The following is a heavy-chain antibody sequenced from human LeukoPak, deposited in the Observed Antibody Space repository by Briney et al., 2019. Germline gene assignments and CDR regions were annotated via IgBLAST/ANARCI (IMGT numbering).Heavy chain of an antibody. D-gene: IGHD5-18*01. Sequence: SETLSLTCTVSGGSISSSSYYWGWIRQPPGKGLEWIGSIYYSGSTYYNPSLKSRVTISVDTSKNQFSLKLSSVTAADTAVYYCASSRNSVFDYWGQGTLVTVSS. V-gene: IGHV4-39*07. CDR1: GGSISSSSYY. CDR2: IYYSGST. J-gene: IGHJ4*02. CDR3: ASSRNSVFDY.